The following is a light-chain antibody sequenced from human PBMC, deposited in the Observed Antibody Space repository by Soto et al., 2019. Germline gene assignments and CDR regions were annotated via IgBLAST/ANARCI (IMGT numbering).Light chain of an antibody. V-gene: IGLV2-11*01. CDR2: DVS. J-gene: IGLJ1*01. Sequence: QSALTQPRSVSGSPGQSVTISCTGTSSDVGGYNYVSWYQQHPGKAPKLMIYDVSKRPSGVPDRFSGPKSGNTASLTISGLRSEDEADYYCATWDDSLSGYVFGTGTKVTVL. CDR3: ATWDDSLSGYV. CDR1: SSDVGGYNY.